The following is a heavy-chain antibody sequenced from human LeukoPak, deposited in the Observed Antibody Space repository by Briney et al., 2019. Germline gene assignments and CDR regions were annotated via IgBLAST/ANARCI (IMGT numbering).Heavy chain of an antibody. CDR1: GFTFSSYA. V-gene: IGHV3-23*01. J-gene: IGHJ5*02. D-gene: IGHD6-13*01. CDR2: IDGSGGST. Sequence: GGSLRLSCAASGFTFSSYAMSWVRQAPGEGLEWVSAIDGSGGSTYYADSVKGRFTISRDNSKNTLYLQINSLRAEDTGVYYCAKDGGEAAADRLDPWGQGTLVTVSS. CDR3: AKDGGEAAADRLDP.